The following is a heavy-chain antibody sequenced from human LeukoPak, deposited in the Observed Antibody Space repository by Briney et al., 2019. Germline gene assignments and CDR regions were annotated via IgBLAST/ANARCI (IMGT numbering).Heavy chain of an antibody. CDR1: GGTFSSYA. CDR3: ARDGPYCTNGVCHWGLRWFDP. CDR2: IIPIFGTA. V-gene: IGHV1-69*05. D-gene: IGHD2-8*01. Sequence: SVKVSCKASGGTFSSYAISWVRQAPGQGLEWMGRIIPIFGTANYAQKFQGRVTITTDESTSTAYMELSSLRSEDTAVYCCARDGPYCTNGVCHWGLRWFDPWGQGTLVTVSS. J-gene: IGHJ5*02.